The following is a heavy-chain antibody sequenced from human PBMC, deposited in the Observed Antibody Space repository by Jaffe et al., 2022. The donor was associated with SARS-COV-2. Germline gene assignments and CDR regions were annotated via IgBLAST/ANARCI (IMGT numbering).Heavy chain of an antibody. J-gene: IGHJ4*02. Sequence: QVQLVESGGGVVQPGRSLRLSCAASGFTFSSYAMHWVRQAPGKGLEWVAVISYDGSNKYYADSVKGRFTISRDNSKNTLYLQMNSLRAEDTAVYYCARDPVGYSSSWGFDYWGQGTLVTVSS. V-gene: IGHV3-30*04. D-gene: IGHD6-13*01. CDR2: ISYDGSNK. CDR3: ARDPVGYSSSWGFDY. CDR1: GFTFSSYA.